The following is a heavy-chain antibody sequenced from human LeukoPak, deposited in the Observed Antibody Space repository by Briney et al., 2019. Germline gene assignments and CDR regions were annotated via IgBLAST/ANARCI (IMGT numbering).Heavy chain of an antibody. CDR2: IYHSGST. Sequence: SETLSLTCAVSGGSISSSNWWSWVRQPPGKGLEWIGEIYHSGSTNYNPSLKSRVTISVDKSKNQFSLKLSSVTAADTAVYYCARGGYCSGGSCYSRQYNWFDPWGQGTLVTVSS. CDR3: ARGGYCSGGSCYSRQYNWFDP. CDR1: GGSISSSNW. J-gene: IGHJ5*02. D-gene: IGHD2-15*01. V-gene: IGHV4-4*02.